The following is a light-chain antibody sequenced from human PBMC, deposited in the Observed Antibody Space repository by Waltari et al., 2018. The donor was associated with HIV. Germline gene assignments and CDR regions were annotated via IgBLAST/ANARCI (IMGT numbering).Light chain of an antibody. CDR3: QQRLTWPPIT. J-gene: IGKJ5*01. CDR2: DVS. Sequence: EVVLTQSPATLSLSPGERATLSCRASQSVSSYLLWYQQKPGQAPRLLIYDVSNRATGIPARFSGSGSGTDFTLTISSLEPEDFAVYYCQQRLTWPPITFGQGTRLEIK. V-gene: IGKV3-11*01. CDR1: QSVSSY.